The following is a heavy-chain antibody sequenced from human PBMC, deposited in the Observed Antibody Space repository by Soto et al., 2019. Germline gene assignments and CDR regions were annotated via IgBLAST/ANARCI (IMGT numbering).Heavy chain of an antibody. CDR3: ARDTLIDSYYYDSSGPTHYGMDV. Sequence: PGGSLRLSCAASGFTFSSYGMHWVRQAPGKGLEWVAVIWYDGSNKYYADSVKGRFTISRDNSKNTLYLQMNSLRAEDTAVHYCARDTLIDSYYYDSSGPTHYGMDVWGQGTTVTVSS. D-gene: IGHD3-22*01. J-gene: IGHJ6*02. CDR2: IWYDGSNK. V-gene: IGHV3-33*01. CDR1: GFTFSSYG.